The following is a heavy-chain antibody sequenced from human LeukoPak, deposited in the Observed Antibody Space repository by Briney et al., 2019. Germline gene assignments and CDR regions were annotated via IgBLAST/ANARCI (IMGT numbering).Heavy chain of an antibody. J-gene: IGHJ5*02. V-gene: IGHV4-59*01. Sequence: PSETLSLTCAVYGGSFSGYYWSWIRQPPGKGLEWIGYISYSGSTNFNPSLKSRVTISVDTSKNQFSLRLSSVTAADAAVYYCAREGTAGTNLNWFDPWGQGTLVTVSS. CDR3: AREGTAGTNLNWFDP. CDR2: ISYSGST. D-gene: IGHD1-1*01. CDR1: GGSFSGYY.